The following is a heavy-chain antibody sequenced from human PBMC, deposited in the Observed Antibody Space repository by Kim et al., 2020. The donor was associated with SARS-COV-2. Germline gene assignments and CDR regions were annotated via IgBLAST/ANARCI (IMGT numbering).Heavy chain of an antibody. Sequence: GFKGRFVISLDTSVSTAYLQISSLKAEDTAVYYCARTYYDFWSGFDAFDIWGQGTMVTVSS. CDR3: ARTYYDFWSGFDAFDI. V-gene: IGHV7-4-1*02. D-gene: IGHD3-3*01. J-gene: IGHJ3*02.